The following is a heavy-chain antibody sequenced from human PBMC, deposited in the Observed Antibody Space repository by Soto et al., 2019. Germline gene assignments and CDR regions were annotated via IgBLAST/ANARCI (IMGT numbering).Heavy chain of an antibody. V-gene: IGHV4-31*03. CDR3: ATKEPIAARPGAFDI. J-gene: IGHJ3*02. D-gene: IGHD6-6*01. Sequence: QVQLQESGPGLVKPSQTLSLTCTVSGGSISSGGYYWSWIRQHPGKGLEWIGYIYYSGSTYYNPSLKSRVTISVDTSKNQFSLKLSSVTAADTAVYYCATKEPIAARPGAFDIWGQGTMVTVSS. CDR2: IYYSGST. CDR1: GGSISSGGYY.